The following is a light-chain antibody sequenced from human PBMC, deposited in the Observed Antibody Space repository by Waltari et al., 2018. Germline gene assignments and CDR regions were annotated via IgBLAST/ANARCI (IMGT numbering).Light chain of an antibody. Sequence: EIMLTQSPGTLTLSPGGRATLSCRASQSISKYLVWYQQKPGQAPRLLIYDASIRATGIPDRFSGSGYGTDFSLTISRLEPEDYAVYYCQKYGSLPATFGRGTKVEIK. J-gene: IGKJ1*01. CDR2: DAS. CDR3: QKYGSLPAT. CDR1: QSISKY. V-gene: IGKV3-20*01.